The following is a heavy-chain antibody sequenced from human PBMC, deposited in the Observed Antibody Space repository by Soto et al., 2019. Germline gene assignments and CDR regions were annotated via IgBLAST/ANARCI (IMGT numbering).Heavy chain of an antibody. CDR3: ARETSYYDYIWGSYRS. CDR1: GGTFSSYT. J-gene: IGHJ5*02. D-gene: IGHD3-16*02. V-gene: IGHV1-69*08. CDR2: IIPILGIA. Sequence: QVQLVQSGAEVKKPGSSVKVSCKASGGTFSSYTISWVRQAPGQGLEWMGRIIPILGIANYAQKFQGRVTITADKSTSTAYIELSSLRSEDTAVYYCARETSYYDYIWGSYRSWGQGTLVTVSS.